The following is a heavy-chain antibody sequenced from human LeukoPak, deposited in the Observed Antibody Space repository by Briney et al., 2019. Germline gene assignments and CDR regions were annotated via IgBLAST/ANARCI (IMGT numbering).Heavy chain of an antibody. J-gene: IGHJ4*02. V-gene: IGHV4-38-2*01. D-gene: IGHD2-15*01. CDR3: ARSGYCSGGSCYPEDYFDY. Sequence: NASETLSLTCAVSGYSISSGYYWGWIRQPPGKGLEWIGSIYHSGSTYYNPSLKSRVTISVDTSKNQFSLRLSPVTAADTAVYYCARSGYCSGGSCYPEDYFDYWGQGTLVTVSS. CDR2: IYHSGST. CDR1: GYSISSGYY.